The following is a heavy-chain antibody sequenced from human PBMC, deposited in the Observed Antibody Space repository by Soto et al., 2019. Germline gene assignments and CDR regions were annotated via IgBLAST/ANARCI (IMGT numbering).Heavy chain of an antibody. V-gene: IGHV4-38-2*01. CDR3: ARDRGATGTKYGLDV. Sequence: SETLSLTCAVSGYSISSGYYWGWIRQAPGKGLEWIGNVYHDGSTNYNPSLTSRVSMSVDTSENHFFLKLSSVTAADTAMYFCARDRGATGTKYGLDVWGHGTTVTVSS. J-gene: IGHJ6*02. D-gene: IGHD1-26*01. CDR2: VYHDGST. CDR1: GYSISSGYY.